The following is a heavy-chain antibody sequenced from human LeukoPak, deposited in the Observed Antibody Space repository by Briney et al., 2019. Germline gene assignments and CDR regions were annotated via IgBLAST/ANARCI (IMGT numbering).Heavy chain of an antibody. D-gene: IGHD3-22*01. J-gene: IGHJ3*02. Sequence: GGSLRLSCAASGFTFSSYSMNWVRQAPGKGLEWVSSISSSSSYIYYADSVKGRFTISRDNAKNSLYLQMNSLRAEDTAVYYCARDRRTYYYDSSGLADAFDIWGQGTMVTVSS. CDR3: ARDRRTYYYDSSGLADAFDI. V-gene: IGHV3-21*01. CDR2: ISSSSSYI. CDR1: GFTFSSYS.